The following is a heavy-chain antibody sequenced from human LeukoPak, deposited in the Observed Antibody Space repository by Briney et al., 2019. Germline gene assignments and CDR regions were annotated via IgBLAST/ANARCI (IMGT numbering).Heavy chain of an antibody. J-gene: IGHJ3*02. D-gene: IGHD3-22*01. CDR1: GGSISSYY. V-gene: IGHV4-59*01. CDR3: ARETYYYDSSGYYPGTSRAFDI. CDR2: IYYSGST. Sequence: PSETLSLTCTVSGGSISSYYWSWIRQPPGKGLEWIGYIYYSGSTNYNPSLKSRVTISVDTSKNQFSLKLSSVTAADTAVYYCARETYYYDSSGYYPGTSRAFDIWGQGTMVTVSS.